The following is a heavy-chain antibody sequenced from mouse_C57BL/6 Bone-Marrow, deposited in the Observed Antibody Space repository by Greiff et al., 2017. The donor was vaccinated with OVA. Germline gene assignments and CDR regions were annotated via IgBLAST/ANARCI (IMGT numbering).Heavy chain of an antibody. CDR1: GFSLTSYG. D-gene: IGHD1-1*01. CDR2: IWSGGST. V-gene: IGHV2-4*01. CDR3: AKGPITTVVDYYAMDY. J-gene: IGHJ4*01. Sequence: QVQLKESGPGLVQPSQRLSITCTVSGFSLTSYGVHWVRQPPGKGLEWLGVIWSGGSTDYNAAFISRLSISKDNSKSQVFFKMNSLQADDTAIYYCAKGPITTVVDYYAMDYWGQGTSVTVSS.